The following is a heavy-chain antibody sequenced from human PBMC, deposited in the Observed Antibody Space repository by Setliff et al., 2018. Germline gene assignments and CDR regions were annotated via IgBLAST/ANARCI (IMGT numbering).Heavy chain of an antibody. V-gene: IGHV3-20*04. CDR3: ARATAYYWSRSYYAFDL. D-gene: IGHD3-10*01. J-gene: IGHJ5*02. Sequence: PGGSLRLSCEGFGFTFDDFGMRCISQAPGKGLQWVSGTTWNGGRTSYTDSVKGRFTISRDNARNALYLQMNSLRGEDTAFYFCARATAYYWSRSYYAFDLWGQGTQVTVSS. CDR1: GFTFDDFG. CDR2: TTWNGGRT.